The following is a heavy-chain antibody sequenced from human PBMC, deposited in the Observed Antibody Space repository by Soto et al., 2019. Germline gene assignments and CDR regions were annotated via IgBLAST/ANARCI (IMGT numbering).Heavy chain of an antibody. V-gene: IGHV1-69*12. J-gene: IGHJ4*02. CDR1: GGTFSSYA. CDR3: ARAGLLSGGVIGSLLDY. CDR2: IIAIFGTA. D-gene: IGHD3-16*02. Sequence: QVQLVQSGAEVKKPGSSVKVSCKASGGTFSSYAISWVRQAPGQGLEWMGGIIAIFGTANYAQKFQGTVTLPADESTRTAYMELRSLRSEDTAVYYCARAGLLSGGVIGSLLDYWGQGPLVTVSS.